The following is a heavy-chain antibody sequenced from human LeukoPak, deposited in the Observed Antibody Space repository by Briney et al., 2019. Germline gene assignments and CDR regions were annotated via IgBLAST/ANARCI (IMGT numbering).Heavy chain of an antibody. V-gene: IGHV3-21*04. D-gene: IGHD3-16*02. J-gene: IGHJ4*02. CDR1: GFTFSSYS. Sequence: NAGGSLRLSCAASGFTFSSYSMNWVRQAPGKGLESVSSISGSGSTIYYADSVKGRFTISRDNAKNSLYLQMNSLRAEDTAVYYCAREETHSDYVWGSYRYSGIDYWGQGTLVTVSS. CDR2: ISGSGSTI. CDR3: AREETHSDYVWGSYRYSGIDY.